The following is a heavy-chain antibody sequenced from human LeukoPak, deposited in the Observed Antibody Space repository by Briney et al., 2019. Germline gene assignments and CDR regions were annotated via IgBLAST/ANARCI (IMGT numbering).Heavy chain of an antibody. D-gene: IGHD3-22*01. CDR1: GYTFDNCG. Sequence: ASVKVSCKASGYTFDNCGVSWVRQAPGQGLEWMGSISPHNGYTKHAQKFQGRVTMTTDTPTSTAFMELSDLTSDDTAVYYCARRGDYDMTGYWFDYLGRGALVIVSS. V-gene: IGHV1-18*01. CDR2: ISPHNGYT. CDR3: ARRGDYDMTGYWFDY. J-gene: IGHJ4*01.